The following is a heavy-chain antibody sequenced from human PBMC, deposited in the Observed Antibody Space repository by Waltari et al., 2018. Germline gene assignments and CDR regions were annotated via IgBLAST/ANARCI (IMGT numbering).Heavy chain of an antibody. D-gene: IGHD2-15*01. CDR2: IYYSGST. CDR3: ARDREGYCSGGSCYLSYFDY. Sequence: QVQLQESGPGLVKPSETLSLTCTVSGGSISSYYWSWIRQPPGKGLEWIGYIYYSGSTNYNPALKSRVTISVDTSKNQFSLKLSSVTAADTAVYYCARDREGYCSGGSCYLSYFDYWGQGTLVTVSS. J-gene: IGHJ4*02. CDR1: GGSISSYY. V-gene: IGHV4-59*01.